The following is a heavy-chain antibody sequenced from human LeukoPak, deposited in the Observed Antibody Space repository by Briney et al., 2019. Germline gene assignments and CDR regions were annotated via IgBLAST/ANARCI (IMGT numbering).Heavy chain of an antibody. CDR1: GFTFSGTW. D-gene: IGHD3-10*01. Sequence: PGGSLRVSCAASGFTFSGTWMAWVRQAPGKGLEWVAGISDSGGSTNYADSVKGRFTISRDNPKNTLYLQMNSLRAEDTAVYFCAKRGIVIRAVIIVGFHKEAYYFDYWGQGALVTVSS. CDR2: ISDSGGST. V-gene: IGHV3-23*01. CDR3: AKRGIVIRAVIIVGFHKEAYYFDY. J-gene: IGHJ4*02.